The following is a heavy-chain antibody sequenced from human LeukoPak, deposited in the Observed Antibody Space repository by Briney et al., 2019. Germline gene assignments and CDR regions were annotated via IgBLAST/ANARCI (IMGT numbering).Heavy chain of an antibody. CDR3: ARDSTAGYYYGSGSYYYYFDY. CDR2: ISSSGSTI. V-gene: IGHV3-11*01. Sequence: AGGSLRLSCAASGFTFSDYYMSWIRQAPGKGLEWVSYISSSGSTIYYADSVKGRFTISRDNAKNSLYLQMNSLRAEDTAVYYCARDSTAGYYYGSGSYYYYFDYWGQGTLVTVSS. J-gene: IGHJ4*02. CDR1: GFTFSDYY. D-gene: IGHD3-10*01.